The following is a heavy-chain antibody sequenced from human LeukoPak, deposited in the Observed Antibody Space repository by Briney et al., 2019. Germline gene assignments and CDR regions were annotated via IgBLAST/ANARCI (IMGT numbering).Heavy chain of an antibody. CDR1: GFSLTTSGVG. CDR2: IYWNDNK. D-gene: IGHD6-13*01. V-gene: IGHV2-5*01. CDR3: AHSSSSTWPFDY. J-gene: IGHJ4*02. Sequence: KSGPTLVKPTQTLTLTCTFSGFSLTTSGVGVGWIRQPPGKALEWLALIYWNDNKRYIPSLKSRLTITKDTSKNQVVLTMTDMDPVDTATYYCAHSSSSTWPFDYWGQGTLVTVSS.